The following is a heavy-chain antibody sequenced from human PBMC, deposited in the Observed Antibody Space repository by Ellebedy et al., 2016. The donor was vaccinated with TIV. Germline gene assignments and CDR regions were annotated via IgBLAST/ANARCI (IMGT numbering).Heavy chain of an antibody. Sequence: ASVKVSXXASGYTFTGYNIHWVRQAPGQGLEWMGWINPNSGGTNYAQKFQDRVTMTRDTSISTAYMELSRLRSDDTAVYYCVVRNGGDFDHWGQGTLVTVSS. CDR2: INPNSGGT. D-gene: IGHD3-10*01. V-gene: IGHV1-2*02. CDR3: VVRNGGDFDH. CDR1: GYTFTGYN. J-gene: IGHJ4*02.